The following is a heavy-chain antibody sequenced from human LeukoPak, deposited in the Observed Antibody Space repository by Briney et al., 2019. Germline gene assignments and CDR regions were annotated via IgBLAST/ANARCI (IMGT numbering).Heavy chain of an antibody. V-gene: IGHV3-23*01. CDR1: GFPFRSYV. D-gene: IGHD3-22*01. Sequence: GALRLSCAASGFPFRSYVMSWVRQAPGKGLEWVSAISGSGGSTYYADSVKGRFTISRDNFRNTLYLHMTSLGAEDTAVYFCARRPRDTSGYYLGAFEAWGQGTTVTVSS. CDR3: ARRPRDTSGYYLGAFEA. J-gene: IGHJ3*01. CDR2: ISGSGGST.